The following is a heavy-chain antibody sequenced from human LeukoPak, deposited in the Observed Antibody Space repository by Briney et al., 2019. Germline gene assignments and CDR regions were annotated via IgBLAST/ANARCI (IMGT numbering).Heavy chain of an antibody. CDR1: GLTFSGSA. Sequence: GGSRRPSGAASGLTFSGSAVHWFRQASGKGLEWLGRIRTKPDNYAAAYAASVKGRFTISRDDSKNSAYLQMDSLKTEDTAVYYCSRFDLDYDGSRYASDGLDVWGQGTTVIVSS. V-gene: IGHV3-73*01. CDR3: SRFDLDYDGSRYASDGLDV. CDR2: IRTKPDNYAA. J-gene: IGHJ6*02. D-gene: IGHD3-16*01.